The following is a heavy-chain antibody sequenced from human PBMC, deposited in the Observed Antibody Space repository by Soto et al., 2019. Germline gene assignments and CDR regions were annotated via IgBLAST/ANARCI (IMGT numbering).Heavy chain of an antibody. J-gene: IGHJ4*02. CDR3: TRRASSSFYHFDF. Sequence: PXESLKISFRASGYSFTAYWITWVRQMPGKGLEWMASIDPSDSYVDYSPSFRGHVTFSVDRTITTVYLQWNSLKASDSAMYFCTRRASSSFYHFDFWGQGALVTVSS. D-gene: IGHD2-2*01. CDR1: GYSFTAYW. CDR2: IDPSDSYV. V-gene: IGHV5-10-1*01.